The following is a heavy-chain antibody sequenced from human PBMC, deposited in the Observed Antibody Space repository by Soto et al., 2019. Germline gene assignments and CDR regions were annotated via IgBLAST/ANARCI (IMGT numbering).Heavy chain of an antibody. CDR3: ARGRGLRFLGGPPSAKPRDYSYYGMDV. CDR2: MNPNSGNT. CDR1: GYTFTSYD. J-gene: IGHJ6*04. D-gene: IGHD3-3*01. Sequence: QVQLVQSGAEVKKPGASVKVSCKASGYTFTSYDINWVRQATGQGLEWMGWMNPNSGNTGYAQKFQGRVTMTRNTSISKAYRGRRSLRSEDTAVYYWARGRGLRFLGGPPSAKPRDYSYYGMDVGAKGTTVTVSS. V-gene: IGHV1-8*01.